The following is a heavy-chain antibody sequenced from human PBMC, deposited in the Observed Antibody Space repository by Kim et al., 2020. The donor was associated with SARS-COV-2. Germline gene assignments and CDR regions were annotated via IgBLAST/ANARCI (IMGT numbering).Heavy chain of an antibody. J-gene: IGHJ4*02. Sequence: SETLSLTCTVSGGSNTSFYWSWIRQPPGQGLEWIGYIHHSGSTYYNPSLRSRLTLSVDTSNMQFSLNLSSLTAADTAVYYCAGMKLAVQGVARVDYWGQGTVVTVSS. D-gene: IGHD3-10*02. CDR2: IHHSGST. CDR1: GGSNTSFY. V-gene: IGHV4-59*13. CDR3: AGMKLAVQGVARVDY.